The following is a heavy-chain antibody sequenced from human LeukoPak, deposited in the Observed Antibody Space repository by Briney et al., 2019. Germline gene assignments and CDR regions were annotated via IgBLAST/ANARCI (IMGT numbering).Heavy chain of an antibody. Sequence: PGRSLRLSCAASGFTFDDYAMHWVRQAPGKGLEWVSGISWNSGSIGYADSVKGRFTISRDNAKNSLYLQMNSLRAEDMALYYCAKEGSNGSFDYWGQGTLVTVSS. CDR1: GFTFDDYA. J-gene: IGHJ4*02. CDR3: AKEGSNGSFDY. CDR2: ISWNSGSI. V-gene: IGHV3-9*03.